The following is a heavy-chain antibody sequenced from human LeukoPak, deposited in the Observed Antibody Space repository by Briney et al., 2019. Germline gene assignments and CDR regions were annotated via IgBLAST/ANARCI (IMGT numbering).Heavy chain of an antibody. CDR1: GFNFSDYE. V-gene: IGHV3-48*03. J-gene: IGHJ4*02. Sequence: GGSLRLSCAVSGFNFSDYEMHWVRQAPGKGLEWVSYVSGSGSTIYHADSVKGRFITSRDNAKKSVYLQMNGLRAEDTAVYYCARPTTYYDLLSGYYAWYYFDNWGRGTLVTVSS. CDR2: VSGSGSTI. CDR3: ARPTTYYDLLSGYYAWYYFDN. D-gene: IGHD3-3*01.